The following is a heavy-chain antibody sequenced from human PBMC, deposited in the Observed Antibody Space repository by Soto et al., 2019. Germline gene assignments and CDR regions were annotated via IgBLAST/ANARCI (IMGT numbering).Heavy chain of an antibody. CDR3: ASSSAYSSGDGYYYVSA. J-gene: IGHJ5*02. Sequence: QVQLVESGGGLVWPGGSLRLSCTASGITFTDYYMSWIRQAPGKGLEWVSCSSNSGRAIYYADSVKGRFTISRDNAKNSLYLQMNSLRAEDTAVYYCASSSAYSSGDGYYYVSAWGQGKLVTVSS. V-gene: IGHV3-11*01. CDR2: SSNSGRAI. D-gene: IGHD2-21*02. CDR1: GITFTDYY.